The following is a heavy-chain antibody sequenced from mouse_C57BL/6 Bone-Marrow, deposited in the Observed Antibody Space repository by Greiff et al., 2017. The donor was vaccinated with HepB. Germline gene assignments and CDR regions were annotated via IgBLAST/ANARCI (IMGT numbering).Heavy chain of an antibody. J-gene: IGHJ3*01. Sequence: VQLQQSGPELAKPGASVKIPCKAPGYTFTNYYLNGVNQSNGKSLEWIGDINLNNGGTSYNQKFKGTATLTVDKSSSTAYMELRSLTSEDSAVYYCATYDGYPAWFAYWGQGTLVTVSA. CDR1: GYTFTNYY. CDR2: INLNNGGT. D-gene: IGHD2-3*01. CDR3: ATYDGYPAWFAY. V-gene: IGHV1-26*01.